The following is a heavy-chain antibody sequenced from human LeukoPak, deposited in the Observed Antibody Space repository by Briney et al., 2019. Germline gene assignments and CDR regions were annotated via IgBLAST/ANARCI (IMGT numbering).Heavy chain of an antibody. CDR3: ARGEHQSTVTIVQAPDLGREEYAFDI. J-gene: IGHJ3*02. Sequence: PSETLSLTCTVSGGSISSYYWSWIRQPAGKGLEWIGRIYTSGSTNYNPSLKSRVTMSVDTSKNQFSLKLSSVTAADTAVYYCARGEHQSTVTIVQAPDLGREEYAFDIWGQGTMVTVSS. CDR2: IYTSGST. V-gene: IGHV4-4*07. CDR1: GGSISSYY. D-gene: IGHD4-11*01.